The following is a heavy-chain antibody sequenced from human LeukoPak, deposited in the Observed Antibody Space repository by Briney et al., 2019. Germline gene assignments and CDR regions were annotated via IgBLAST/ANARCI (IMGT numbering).Heavy chain of an antibody. V-gene: IGHV5-51*01. D-gene: IGHD3-10*02. CDR3: ARAPSLVRGVAFDY. Sequence: GESLKISCKGIGYTFNNYWIGWVRQVPGKGLEWVGIIWPADFTTKYSPSFQGQVTLSADKSISTAFLQWSSLKASDTAMYYCARAPSLVRGVAFDYWAQGTLVTVSS. CDR1: GYTFNNYW. CDR2: IWPADFTT. J-gene: IGHJ4*02.